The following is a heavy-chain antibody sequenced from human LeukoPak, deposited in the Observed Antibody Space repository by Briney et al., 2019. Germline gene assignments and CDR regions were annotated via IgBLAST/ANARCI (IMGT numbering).Heavy chain of an antibody. V-gene: IGHV1-69*05. J-gene: IGHJ4*02. CDR3: ARGGGGTRYYFDY. Sequence: ASVKVSCKAPGGTFSSYAISWMRQAPGQGLEWMGGIIPIFGTANYAQKFQGRVTITTDESTSTAYIELSSLRSEDTAVYYCARGGGGTRYYFDYWGQGTLVTVSS. D-gene: IGHD1-7*01. CDR2: IIPIFGTA. CDR1: GGTFSSYA.